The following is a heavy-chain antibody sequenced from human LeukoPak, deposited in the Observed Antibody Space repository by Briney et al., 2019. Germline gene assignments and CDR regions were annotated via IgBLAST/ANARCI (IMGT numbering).Heavy chain of an antibody. CDR1: GYSISSGYY. Sequence: SETLSLTCTVSGYSISSGYYWGWIRQPPGKGLEWIGSIYHSGSTYYNPSLKSRVTISVDTSKNQFSLKLNSVTPEDTAVYYCARVHSSSTVVDYWGQGTLVTVSS. V-gene: IGHV4-38-2*02. CDR2: IYHSGST. J-gene: IGHJ4*02. CDR3: ARVHSSSTVVDY. D-gene: IGHD6-6*01.